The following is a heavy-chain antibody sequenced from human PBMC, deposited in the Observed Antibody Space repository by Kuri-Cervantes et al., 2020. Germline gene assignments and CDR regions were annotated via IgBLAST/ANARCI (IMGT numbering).Heavy chain of an antibody. CDR3: ARRPVHGMDV. Sequence: ASVKVSCKASGYTFTSYGISWVRQAPGQGLEWMGGIIPIFGTANYAQKLQGRVTMTTDTSTSTAYMELRSLRSDDTAVYYCARRPVHGMDVWGQGTTVTVSS. J-gene: IGHJ6*02. V-gene: IGHV1-18*01. D-gene: IGHD3-10*02. CDR1: GYTFTSYG. CDR2: IIPIFGTA.